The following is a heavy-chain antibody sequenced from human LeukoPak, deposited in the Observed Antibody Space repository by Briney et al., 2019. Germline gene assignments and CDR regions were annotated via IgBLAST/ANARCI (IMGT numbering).Heavy chain of an antibody. CDR3: ARATWGSGFDY. V-gene: IGHV4-59*01. Sequence: KTSETLSLTCAVYGGSFSGYYWSWIRQPPGKGLEWIGYIYYSGSTNYNPSLKSRVTISVDTSKNQFSLKLSSVTAADTAVYYCARATWGSGFDYWGQGTLVTVSS. D-gene: IGHD3-16*01. CDR2: IYYSGST. CDR1: GGSFSGYY. J-gene: IGHJ4*02.